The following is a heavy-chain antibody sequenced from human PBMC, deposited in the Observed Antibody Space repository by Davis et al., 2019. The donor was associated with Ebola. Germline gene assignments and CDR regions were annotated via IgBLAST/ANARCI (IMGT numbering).Heavy chain of an antibody. CDR1: GITFSSSW. J-gene: IGHJ4*02. Sequence: GESLKISCAASGITFSSSWMTWVRQAPGKGLEWVANIKQDGNEKYYVDSVKGRFTISRDNAKNSLYLQMNSLRAEDTALYYCARGSWNYFDYWGQGTLVTVFS. V-gene: IGHV3-7*03. CDR3: ARGSWNYFDY. CDR2: IKQDGNEK. D-gene: IGHD6-13*01.